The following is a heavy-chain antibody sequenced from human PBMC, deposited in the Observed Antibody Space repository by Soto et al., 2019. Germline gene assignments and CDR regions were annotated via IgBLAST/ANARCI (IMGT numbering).Heavy chain of an antibody. CDR2: IYYSGST. CDR1: GGTISSWY. J-gene: IGHJ4*02. V-gene: IGHV4-59*08. CDR3: ARRYVSAIDY. Sequence: QVQLQESGPGLVKPSETLSLTCTVSGGTISSWYWSWIRQPPGKGLEWIGYIYYSGSTNCNPSLKSRVTISVDTSKNQFSLKRSSVTAADTAVYYCARRYVSAIDYWGQGTLVTVSS. D-gene: IGHD3-16*01.